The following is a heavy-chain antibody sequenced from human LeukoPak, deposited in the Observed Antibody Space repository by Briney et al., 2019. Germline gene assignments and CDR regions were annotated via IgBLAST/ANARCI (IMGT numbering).Heavy chain of an antibody. CDR2: IIPIFGTA. D-gene: IGHD3-3*01. V-gene: IGHV1-69*13. J-gene: IGHJ5*02. CDR3: ARDGSYYDFWSGPYTAAGWFDP. CDR1: GGTFSGYA. Sequence: SVKVSCKASGGTFSGYAISWVRQAPGQGLEWMGGIIPIFGTANYAQKFQGRVTITADESTSTAYMELSSLRSEDTAVYYCARDGSYYDFWSGPYTAAGWFDPWGQGTLVTVSS.